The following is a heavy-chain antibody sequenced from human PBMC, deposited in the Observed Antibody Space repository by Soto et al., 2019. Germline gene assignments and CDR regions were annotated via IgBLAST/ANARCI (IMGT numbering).Heavy chain of an antibody. CDR3: ARRLTTVNPFDY. Sequence: GASVKVSCKASGYTFTSYAMHWVRQAPGQRLEWMEWINAGNGNTKYSQKFQGRVTITRDTSASTAYMELSSLRSEDTAVYYCARRLTTVNPFDYWGQGTLVTVSS. D-gene: IGHD4-17*01. CDR2: INAGNGNT. V-gene: IGHV1-3*01. CDR1: GYTFTSYA. J-gene: IGHJ4*02.